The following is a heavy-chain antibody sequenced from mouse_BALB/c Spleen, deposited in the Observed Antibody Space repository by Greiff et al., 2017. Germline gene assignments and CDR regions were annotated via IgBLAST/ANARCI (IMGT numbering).Heavy chain of an antibody. CDR2: ISSGGSYT. CDR3: ARQGAARYAMDY. Sequence: EVKLVESGGDLVKPGGSLKLSCAASGFTFSSYGMSWVRQTPDKRLEWVATISSGGSYTYYPDSVKGRFTISRDNAKNTLYLQMSSLKSEDTAMYYCARQGAARYAMDYWGQGTSVTVSS. D-gene: IGHD3-1*01. CDR1: GFTFSSYG. V-gene: IGHV5-6*01. J-gene: IGHJ4*01.